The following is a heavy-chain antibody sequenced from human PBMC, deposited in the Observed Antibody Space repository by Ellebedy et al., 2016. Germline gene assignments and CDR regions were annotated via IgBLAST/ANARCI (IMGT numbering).Heavy chain of an antibody. V-gene: IGHV3-30*18. J-gene: IGHJ4*02. D-gene: IGHD4-23*01. CDR3: AKDYGGNSRSKLGPDY. CDR2: ISYDGSNK. Sequence: GESLKISXAASGFTFSSYGMHWVRQAPGKGLEWVAVISYDGSNKYYADSVKGRFTISRDNSKNTLYLQMNSLRAEDTAVYYCAKDYGGNSRSKLGPDYWGQGTLVTVSS. CDR1: GFTFSSYG.